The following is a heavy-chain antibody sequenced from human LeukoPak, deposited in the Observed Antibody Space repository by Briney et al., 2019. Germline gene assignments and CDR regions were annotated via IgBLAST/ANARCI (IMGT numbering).Heavy chain of an antibody. V-gene: IGHV1-24*01. J-gene: IGHJ6*02. CDR1: GYTLTELS. CDR3: ARDDYGDYDLNYYYYGMDV. Sequence: ASVKVSCKVSGYTLTELSMHWVRQAPGKGLEWMGGFDPEDGETIYAQKLQGRVTMTTDTSTSTAYMELRSLRSDDTAVYYCARDDYGDYDLNYYYYGMDVWGQGTTVTVSS. CDR2: FDPEDGET. D-gene: IGHD4-17*01.